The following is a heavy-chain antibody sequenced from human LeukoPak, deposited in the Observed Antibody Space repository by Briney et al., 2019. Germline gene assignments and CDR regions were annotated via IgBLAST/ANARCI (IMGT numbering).Heavy chain of an antibody. D-gene: IGHD6-6*01. Sequence: GXSLRLSCAASGFTFSTYSMNWVRQAQGKGLEGVSYISSSSTTIYYGDSVKGRFTIFRDNDKNSLYMQKNRLRAEDTAVYYCAGGESEYSSSGDFAYWGQGTLVTVSS. J-gene: IGHJ4*02. V-gene: IGHV3-48*01. CDR3: AGGESEYSSSGDFAY. CDR2: ISSSSTTI. CDR1: GFTFSTYS.